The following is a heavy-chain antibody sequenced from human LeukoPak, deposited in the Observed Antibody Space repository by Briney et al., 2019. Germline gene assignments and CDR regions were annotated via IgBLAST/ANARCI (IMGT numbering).Heavy chain of an antibody. CDR1: GFTFSSYS. CDR3: ARVTLVRKVIMREIDY. V-gene: IGHV3-21*01. D-gene: IGHD3-10*01. Sequence: GGSLRLSCAASGFTFSSYSMNWVRQAPGNGLEWVSVISSSSYYIYYADSVKGRFTISRDNAKNSLYLQMSSLRAEDTAVYYCARVTLVRKVIMREIDYWGQGTLVTVSS. J-gene: IGHJ4*02. CDR2: ISSSSYYI.